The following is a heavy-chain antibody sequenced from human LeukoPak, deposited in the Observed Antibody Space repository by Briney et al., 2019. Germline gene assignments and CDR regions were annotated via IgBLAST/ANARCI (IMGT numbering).Heavy chain of an antibody. CDR1: EFTFSSSW. V-gene: IGHV3-7*03. D-gene: IGHD2/OR15-2a*01. CDR2: INEDGSTK. CDR3: ARDRAYSTFDY. Sequence: GGSLRLSCTASEFTFSSSWMTWVRQAPGKGLAWLANINEDGSTKNYVDSVKGRFSISRDNAKKSLYLQMNSLRAEDTAVYYRARDRAYSTFDYWGQGTLVTVSS. J-gene: IGHJ4*02.